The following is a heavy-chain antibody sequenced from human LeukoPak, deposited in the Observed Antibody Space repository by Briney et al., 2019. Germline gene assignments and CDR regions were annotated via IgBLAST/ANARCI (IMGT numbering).Heavy chain of an antibody. D-gene: IGHD5/OR15-5a*01. J-gene: IGHJ6*03. CDR3: ARGRQSLHRYYYYYYMDV. CDR2: INHSGST. Sequence: SETLSLTCAVYGGSFSGYYWSWIRQPPGKGLEWIGEINHSGSTNYNPSLKSRVTISVDTSKNQFSLKLSSVTAVDTAVYYCARGRQSLHRYYYYYYMDVWGKGTTVTVSS. CDR1: GGSFSGYY. V-gene: IGHV4-34*01.